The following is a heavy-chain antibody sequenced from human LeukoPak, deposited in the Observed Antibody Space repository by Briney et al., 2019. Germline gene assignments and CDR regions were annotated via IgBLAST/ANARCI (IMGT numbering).Heavy chain of an antibody. V-gene: IGHV3-9*01. CDR2: ISWNGGSV. CDR3: AKEGTYYYDSSDSTRFDY. Sequence: PGGSLRLSCAASGFIFSSYSMNWVRQAPGKGLEWVSGISWNGGSVDYADSVKGRFTISRDNAKNSLYLQMNSLRSDDTAFYYCAKEGTYYYDSSDSTRFDYWGQGTLVTVSS. D-gene: IGHD3-22*01. J-gene: IGHJ4*02. CDR1: GFIFSSYS.